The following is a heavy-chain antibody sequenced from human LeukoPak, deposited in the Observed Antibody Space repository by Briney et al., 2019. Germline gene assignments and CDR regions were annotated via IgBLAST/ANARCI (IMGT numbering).Heavy chain of an antibody. D-gene: IGHD1-26*01. J-gene: IGHJ5*02. CDR2: ISGDGDNT. V-gene: IGHV3-43*02. CDR1: GXTLDDSA. CDR3: AKGVRSGTYYNCFDP. Sequence: PGGSLRLSCVASGXTLDDSALHWVRQAPGKGQEWISLISGDGDNTYYADSVKGRFTISRDTSTNSLYLQMSSLRAEDTAFYYCAKGVRSGTYYNCFDPWGQGTLVTVSS.